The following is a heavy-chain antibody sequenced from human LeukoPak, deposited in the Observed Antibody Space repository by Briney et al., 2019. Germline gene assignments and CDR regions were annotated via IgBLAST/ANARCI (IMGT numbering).Heavy chain of an antibody. CDR3: AREGWFGESKGLPPVAFDI. V-gene: IGHV3-30-3*01. CDR1: GFTFSSYA. D-gene: IGHD3-10*01. CDR2: ISYDGSNK. Sequence: GRSLRLSCAASGFTFSSYAMHWVRQAPGKGLEWVAVISYDGSNKYYADSVKGRFTISRDNSKNTLYLQMNSLRAEDTAVYYCAREGWFGESKGLPPVAFDIWSQGTMVTVSS. J-gene: IGHJ3*02.